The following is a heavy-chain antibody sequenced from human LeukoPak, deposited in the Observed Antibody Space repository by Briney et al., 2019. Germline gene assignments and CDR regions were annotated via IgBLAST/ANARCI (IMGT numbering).Heavy chain of an antibody. D-gene: IGHD2-21*02. CDR2: IYPGDSDA. V-gene: IGHV5-51*01. Sequence: GESLKISCTGFGYSFTTYWIGWVRQMPGKGLEWMGIIYPGDSDARYSPSLQGQLTISVDKSISTAYLQWSSLKASDTAMYYCARQGRIVVVTTTHDAFDIWGQGTMVTVSS. CDR1: GYSFTTYW. J-gene: IGHJ3*02. CDR3: ARQGRIVVVTTTHDAFDI.